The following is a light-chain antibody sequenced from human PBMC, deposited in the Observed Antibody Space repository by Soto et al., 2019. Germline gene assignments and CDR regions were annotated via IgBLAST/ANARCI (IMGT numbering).Light chain of an antibody. J-gene: IGKJ3*01. V-gene: IGKV1-12*01. CDR3: EQANSLPYT. CDR1: QGISSW. Sequence: DIQMTQSPSSVSASVGDRVTITCRASQGISSWLAWYQQKPGKAPELLIYAASSLPSGVPSRFSRSGSGGDFTLTISSLQPEDLATDYWEQANSLPYTFGPGTKVDIE. CDR2: AAS.